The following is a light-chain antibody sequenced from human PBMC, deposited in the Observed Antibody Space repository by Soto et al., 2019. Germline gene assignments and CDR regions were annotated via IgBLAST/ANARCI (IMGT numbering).Light chain of an antibody. Sequence: SALTQPASVSGSPGQSITISCTGTSSDVGTYNYVSWYQQHPGKAPKVMIYEVTYRPSGVSNRFSASKSGNTASLTISGVQAEDEAEYYCSSYTGSSTLYVFGTGTKVTVL. J-gene: IGLJ1*01. V-gene: IGLV2-14*01. CDR2: EVT. CDR1: SSDVGTYNY. CDR3: SSYTGSSTLYV.